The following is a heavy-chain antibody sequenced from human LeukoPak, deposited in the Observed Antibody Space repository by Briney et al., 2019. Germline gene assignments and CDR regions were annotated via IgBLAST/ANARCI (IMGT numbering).Heavy chain of an antibody. J-gene: IGHJ4*02. CDR2: ISAYNGNT. CDR3: ATVKAGYNIKPYYFDY. Sequence: GASVKVSCKASGYTFTSYGISWVRQAPGQGLDWMGWISAYNGNTNYAQKLQGRVTMTTDTSTSTAYMELRSLRSEDTAVYYCATVKAGYNIKPYYFDYWGQGTLVTVSS. D-gene: IGHD5-24*01. CDR1: GYTFTSYG. V-gene: IGHV1-18*01.